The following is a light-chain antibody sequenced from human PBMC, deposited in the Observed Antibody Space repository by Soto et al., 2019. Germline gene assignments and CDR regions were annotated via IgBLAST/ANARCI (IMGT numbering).Light chain of an antibody. CDR2: GAS. CDR1: QSVSSSY. Sequence: IVLAQSPSTPSLSPWERTPLSREALQSVSSSYLAWYQHKPGQAPRLLIYGASSRATGIPDRFSGSGSGTDFTLTISRLEPEDFAVYYCQQYGTSPPGTFGQGTKVDIK. CDR3: QQYGTSPPGT. J-gene: IGKJ1*01. V-gene: IGKV3-20*01.